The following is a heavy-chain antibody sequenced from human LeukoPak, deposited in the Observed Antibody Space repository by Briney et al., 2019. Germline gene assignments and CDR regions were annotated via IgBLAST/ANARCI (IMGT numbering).Heavy chain of an antibody. CDR3: ARPWSYYTAFDI. CDR1: GYTFTGYY. J-gene: IGHJ3*02. V-gene: IGHV1-2*02. CDR2: INPNSGGT. D-gene: IGHD1-26*01. Sequence: SVKVSCKASGYTFTGYYMHWVRQAPGQGLEWMGWINPNSGGTNYAQKFQGRVTMTRDTSISTAYMELSRLRTDDTAVYYCARPWSYYTAFDIWGQGTMVTVSS.